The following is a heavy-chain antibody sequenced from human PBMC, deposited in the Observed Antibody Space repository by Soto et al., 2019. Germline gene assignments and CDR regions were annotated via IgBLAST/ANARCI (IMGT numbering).Heavy chain of an antibody. CDR2: IYYSGST. CDR1: GGSISSGGYY. V-gene: IGHV4-31*03. D-gene: IGHD3-3*01. CDR3: ARGDFWSGYRAYYFDY. J-gene: IGHJ4*02. Sequence: SETLSLTCTVSGGSISSGGYYWSWIRQHPGKGLEWIGYIYYSGSTYYNPSLKSRVTISVDTSKNQFSLKLSSVTAADTAVYYCARGDFWSGYRAYYFDYWGQGTLVTVSS.